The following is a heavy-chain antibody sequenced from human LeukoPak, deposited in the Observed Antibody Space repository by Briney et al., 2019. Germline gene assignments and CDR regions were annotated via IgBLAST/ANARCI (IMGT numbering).Heavy chain of an antibody. J-gene: IGHJ4*02. V-gene: IGHV3-30*18. D-gene: IGHD4-23*01. CDR2: ISNDGSNK. CDR3: AKGLSGGGQRGYFDY. CDR1: GFIFSTYG. Sequence: PGGSLRLSWAASGFIFSTYGIHWVRQAPGRGLEWVAVISNDGSNKYYADSVKGRFTISRDNSKNTLYLQMNSLRAEDTAVYYCAKGLSGGGQRGYFDYWGQGTLVTVSS.